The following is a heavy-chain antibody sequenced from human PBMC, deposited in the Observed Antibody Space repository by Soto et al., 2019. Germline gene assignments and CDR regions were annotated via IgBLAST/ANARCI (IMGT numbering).Heavy chain of an antibody. Sequence: SETLSLTCTVSGGSISSYYWSWIRQPPGKGLEWIGYIYYSGSTNYNPSLKSRVTISVDTSKNQFSLKLSSVTAADTAVYYCARHVRAVVPAGSGYNWSDSCGKGTLVTVSS. D-gene: IGHD2-2*01. CDR3: ARHVRAVVPAGSGYNWSDS. CDR1: GGSISSYY. V-gene: IGHV4-59*08. CDR2: IYYSGST. J-gene: IGHJ5*01.